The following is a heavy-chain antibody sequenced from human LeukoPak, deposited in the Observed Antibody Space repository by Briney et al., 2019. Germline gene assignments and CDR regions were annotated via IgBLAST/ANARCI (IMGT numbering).Heavy chain of an antibody. V-gene: IGHV3-9*01. CDR1: GFKFDDYA. D-gene: IGHD5-12*01. J-gene: IGHJ4*02. CDR3: TTLTVATNFDY. Sequence: GRSLRLSCAASGFKFDDYAMHWVRLRPGKGLEWVSGISWNNGFIEYVDSVKGRFTISRDNAKNSLYLQMNSLRAEDTAVYYCTTLTVATNFDYWGQGTVVTVSS. CDR2: ISWNNGFI.